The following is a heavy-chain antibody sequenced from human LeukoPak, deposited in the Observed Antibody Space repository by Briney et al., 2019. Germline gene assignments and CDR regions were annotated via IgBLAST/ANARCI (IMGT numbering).Heavy chain of an antibody. CDR2: TYYRSQRYN. J-gene: IGHJ4*02. Sequence: SQTLSLTCAISGDSVSSNSSAWNWIRPSPSRGLEWLGRTYYRSQRYNDYAVSVKSRITINPDTSKNQFSLQLNSVSPEDTAVYYCARDIGYSSGLDYWGQGTLVTVSS. CDR1: GDSVSSNSSA. D-gene: IGHD6-19*01. CDR3: ARDIGYSSGLDY. V-gene: IGHV6-1*01.